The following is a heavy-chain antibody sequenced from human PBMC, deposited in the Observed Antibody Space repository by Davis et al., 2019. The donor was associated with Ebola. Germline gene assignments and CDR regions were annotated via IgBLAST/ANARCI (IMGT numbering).Heavy chain of an antibody. Sequence: SVKVSCKASGGTFSSYAISWVRQAPGQGLEWMGGIIPILGIANYAQKFQGRVTITADESTSTAYMELSSLRSEDTAVYYCASGPTTSYYFDYWGQGNLVTVSS. CDR1: GGTFSSYA. V-gene: IGHV1-69*10. D-gene: IGHD1-7*01. J-gene: IGHJ4*02. CDR2: IIPILGIA. CDR3: ASGPTTSYYFDY.